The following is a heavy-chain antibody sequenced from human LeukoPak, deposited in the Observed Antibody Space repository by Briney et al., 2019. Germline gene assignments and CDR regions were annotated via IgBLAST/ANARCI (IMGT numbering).Heavy chain of an antibody. CDR2: IYPGDSDT. CDR1: GYSFPSYW. J-gene: IGHJ6*02. CDR3: ARQQGIAAAYGMDV. Sequence: GESLRISCRVSGYSFPSYWITWVRQMPGKGLEWMGIIYPGDSDTRYSPSFQGQVTISADKSISTAYLQWSSLKASDTAMYYCARQQGIAAAYGMDVWGQGTTVTVSS. D-gene: IGHD6-13*01. V-gene: IGHV5-51*01.